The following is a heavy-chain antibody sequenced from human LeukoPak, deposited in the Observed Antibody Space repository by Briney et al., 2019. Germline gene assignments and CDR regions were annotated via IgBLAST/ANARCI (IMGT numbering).Heavy chain of an antibody. J-gene: IGHJ6*03. V-gene: IGHV4-34*01. CDR2: INHSGST. CDR1: GGSFSGYY. Sequence: PSETLSLTCAVYGGSFSGYYWSWIRQPPGKGLEWIGEINHSGSTNYNPSLKSRVTISVDTSKNQFSLKLSSVTAADTAVYYCAKKTLPGSYYYYMDVWGKGTTVTVSS. CDR3: AKKTLPGSYYYYMDV.